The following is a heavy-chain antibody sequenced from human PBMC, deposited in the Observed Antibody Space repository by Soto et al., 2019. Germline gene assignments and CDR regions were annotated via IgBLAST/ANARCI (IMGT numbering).Heavy chain of an antibody. CDR2: IYYSGST. V-gene: IGHV4-39*01. CDR1: GGSISSSSYY. Sequence: SETLSLTCTVSGGSISSSSYYWGWIRQPPGKGLEWIGSIYYSGSTYYNPSLKSRVTISVDTSKNQFSLKLSSVTAADTAVYYCARFRLYYGSGGSNWFDPWGQGTLVTVSS. J-gene: IGHJ5*02. D-gene: IGHD3-10*01. CDR3: ARFRLYYGSGGSNWFDP.